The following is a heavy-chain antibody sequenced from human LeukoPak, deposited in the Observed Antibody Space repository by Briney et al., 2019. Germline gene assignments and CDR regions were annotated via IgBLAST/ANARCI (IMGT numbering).Heavy chain of an antibody. Sequence: KPSETLSLTCTVSGGSISSYYWSWIRQPPGKGLEWIGYIYYSGSTNYNPSLKSRVTISVDTSKNQFSLKLSSVTAADTAVYYCARVGSSGYYFDYWGQGTLVTVS. CDR3: ARVGSSGYYFDY. J-gene: IGHJ4*02. CDR1: GGSISSYY. V-gene: IGHV4-59*01. D-gene: IGHD3-22*01. CDR2: IYYSGST.